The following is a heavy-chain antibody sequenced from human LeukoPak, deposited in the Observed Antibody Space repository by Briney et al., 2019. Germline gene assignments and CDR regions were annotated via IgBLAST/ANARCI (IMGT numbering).Heavy chain of an antibody. CDR1: GFTFGDYA. CDR2: IRSKAYGGTT. Sequence: PGRSLRLSCTASGFTFGDYAMSWVRQAPGKGLEWVGFIRSKAYGGTTEYAASVKGRFTISRDNAKNSLYLQMNSLRAEDTAVYYCARGVVVVPAATSSGDAFDIWGQGTMVTVSS. V-gene: IGHV3-49*04. CDR3: ARGVVVVPAATSSGDAFDI. J-gene: IGHJ3*02. D-gene: IGHD2-2*01.